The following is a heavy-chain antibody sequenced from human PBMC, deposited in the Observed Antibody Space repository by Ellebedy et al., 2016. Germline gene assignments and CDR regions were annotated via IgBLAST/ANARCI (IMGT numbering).Heavy chain of an antibody. Sequence: GESLKISXAASGFTFSSYAMSWVRQAPGKGLEWVGRIKSKTDGGTTDYAAPVKGRFTISRDDSKNTLYLQMNSLKTEDTAVYYCTTRPCSGGSCYGRDDYWGQGTLVTVSS. J-gene: IGHJ4*02. D-gene: IGHD2-15*01. CDR1: GFTFSSYA. CDR2: IKSKTDGGTT. V-gene: IGHV3-15*01. CDR3: TTRPCSGGSCYGRDDY.